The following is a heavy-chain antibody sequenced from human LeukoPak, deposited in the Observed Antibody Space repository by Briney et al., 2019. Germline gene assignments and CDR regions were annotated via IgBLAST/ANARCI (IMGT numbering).Heavy chain of an antibody. CDR2: ISGSGGST. D-gene: IGHD6-19*01. CDR1: GFTFSSYG. Sequence: GGSLRLSCAASGFTFSSYGMSWVRQAPGKGLEWVSAISGSGGSTYSADSVKGRFTISRDNSKNTLYLQMNSLRVEDTAVYYCAKDAPARAVAGPIDCWGQGTLVTVSS. CDR3: AKDAPARAVAGPIDC. J-gene: IGHJ4*02. V-gene: IGHV3-23*01.